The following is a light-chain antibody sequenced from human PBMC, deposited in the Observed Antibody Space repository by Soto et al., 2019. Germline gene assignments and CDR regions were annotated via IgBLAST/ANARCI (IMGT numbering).Light chain of an antibody. CDR2: DAS. J-gene: IGKJ5*01. Sequence: EIVLTQSPVTLSVSPGERATLSCRASQSISTTLVWYQQKPGQAPRLLIYDASNRATGIPARFSGSGSGTDFTLTISSLEPEDFAVYYCQQRSNWITFGQGTRLEI. CDR1: QSISTT. V-gene: IGKV3-11*01. CDR3: QQRSNWIT.